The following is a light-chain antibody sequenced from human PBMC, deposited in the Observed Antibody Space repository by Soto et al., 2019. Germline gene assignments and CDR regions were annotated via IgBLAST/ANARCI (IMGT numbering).Light chain of an antibody. Sequence: DIQMTQSPSTLSASVGDRVTITCRASQSISSWLAWYQQKPGKAPKLLIYKASSLESGVPSRFSGSGSGTEFTLTITSLQPDDFATYYCQQYNSHWYTFGQGTKVDI. V-gene: IGKV1-5*03. J-gene: IGKJ2*01. CDR3: QQYNSHWYT. CDR1: QSISSW. CDR2: KAS.